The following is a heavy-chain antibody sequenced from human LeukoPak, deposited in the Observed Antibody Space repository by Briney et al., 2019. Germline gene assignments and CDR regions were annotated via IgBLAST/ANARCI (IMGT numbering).Heavy chain of an antibody. CDR2: TYSGDST. Sequence: GGSLRLSCAASGFTVSSNYMSWVRQAPGKGLEWVSVTYSGDSTYYADSVKGRFTISRDNSKNTLYLQMNTLRAEDTAVYYCARLGQGLPPSYYFGMDAWGQGTTVTV. CDR3: ARLGQGLPPSYYFGMDA. J-gene: IGHJ6*02. V-gene: IGHV3-66*01. CDR1: GFTVSSNY. D-gene: IGHD6-19*01.